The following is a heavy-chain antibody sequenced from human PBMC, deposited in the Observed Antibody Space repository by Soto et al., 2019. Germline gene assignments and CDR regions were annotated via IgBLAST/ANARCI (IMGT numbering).Heavy chain of an antibody. CDR3: AKADLTVVVASGFDP. CDR1: GFAFSSYA. J-gene: IGHJ5*02. Sequence: GGSLRLSCAASGFAFSSYAMSWVRQAPGKGLEWVSAISSSGSSTYYADSVKGRFTISRDNAKNTLYLQMNSLRAEDTAVYYCAKADLTVVVASGFDPWGQGTLVTVSS. D-gene: IGHD2-15*01. CDR2: ISSSGSST. V-gene: IGHV3-23*01.